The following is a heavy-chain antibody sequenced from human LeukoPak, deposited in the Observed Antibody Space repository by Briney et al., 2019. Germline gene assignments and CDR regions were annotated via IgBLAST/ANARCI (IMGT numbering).Heavy chain of an antibody. J-gene: IGHJ4*02. CDR2: IYYGGSP. CDR3: ARLPLGYYDSSGYWDY. D-gene: IGHD3-22*01. CDR1: GGPISSRSYY. V-gene: IGHV4-39*01. Sequence: SETLSLTCTVSGGPISSRSYYWGWIRLPPGKGLEWIGSIYYGGSPSYNPSLSGRVTISVDTSKNQFSLRLSSVTAADMAVYYCARLPLGYYDSSGYWDYWGQGTLVTVSS.